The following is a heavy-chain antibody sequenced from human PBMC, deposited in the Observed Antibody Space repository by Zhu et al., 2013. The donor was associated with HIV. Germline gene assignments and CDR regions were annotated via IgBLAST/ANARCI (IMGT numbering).Heavy chain of an antibody. D-gene: IGHD3-16*01. Sequence: QVQLVQSGAEVKKPGSSVKVSCKASGGTFSSYAISWVRQAPGQRLEWMGWINAGNGNTKYSQKFQGRVTITRDTSASTAYMELSSLRSEDTAVYYCARGGSGFDYWGQGTLVTVSS. CDR3: ARGGSGFDY. V-gene: IGHV1-3*01. J-gene: IGHJ4*02. CDR2: INAGNGNT. CDR1: GGTFSSYA.